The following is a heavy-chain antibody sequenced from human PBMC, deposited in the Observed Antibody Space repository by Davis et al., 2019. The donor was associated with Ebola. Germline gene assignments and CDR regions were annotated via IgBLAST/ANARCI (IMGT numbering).Heavy chain of an antibody. Sequence: ASVKVSCKASGYTFTDYNIHWMRQAPGQGLEWLGRVILKSGATNYAQKFQGRVTITADESTSTAYMELSSLRSEDTAVYYCARGFGRRYNWNDVGGVMDVWGKGTTVTVSS. CDR2: VILKSGAT. V-gene: IGHV1-2*06. D-gene: IGHD1-1*01. J-gene: IGHJ6*04. CDR1: GYTFTDYN. CDR3: ARGFGRRYNWNDVGGVMDV.